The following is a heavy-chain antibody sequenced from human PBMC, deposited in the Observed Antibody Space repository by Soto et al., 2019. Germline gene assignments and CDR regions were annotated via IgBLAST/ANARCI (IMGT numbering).Heavy chain of an antibody. D-gene: IGHD4-17*01. CDR3: ARDYYGDYVEVSAFDI. CDR1: GGTFSSYA. V-gene: IGHV1-69*13. Sequence: SVKVSCKASGGTFSSYAISWVRQAPGQGLEWMGGIIPIFGTANYTQKFQGRVTITADESTSTAYMELSSLRSGDTAVYYCARDYYGDYVEVSAFDIWGQGTMVTVSS. CDR2: IIPIFGTA. J-gene: IGHJ3*02.